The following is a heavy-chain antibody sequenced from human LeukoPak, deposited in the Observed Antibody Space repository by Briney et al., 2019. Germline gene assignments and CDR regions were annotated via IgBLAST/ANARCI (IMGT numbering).Heavy chain of an antibody. CDR1: GGSISSSSYY. V-gene: IGHV4-39*07. CDR2: IYYSGST. Sequence: SETLSLTCTVSGGSISSSSYYWGWIRQPPGKGLEWIGSIYYSGSTYYNPSLKSRVTISVDTSKNQFSLKLSSVTAADTAVYYCAREVGATTTFDYWGQGTLVTVSS. CDR3: AREVGATTTFDY. J-gene: IGHJ4*02. D-gene: IGHD1-26*01.